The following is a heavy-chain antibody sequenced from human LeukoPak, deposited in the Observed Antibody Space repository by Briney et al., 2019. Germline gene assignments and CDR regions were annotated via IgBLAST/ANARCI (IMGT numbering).Heavy chain of an antibody. V-gene: IGHV4-61*01. CDR3: VRESSLLLGRPFDY. CDR2: IYYSGST. D-gene: IGHD3-22*01. CDR1: GGSFSSGSYY. Sequence: SETLSLTCTVSGGSFSSGSYYWSWIRQPPGRGLEWIGYIYYSGSTNYNPSLKSRVTISVDTSKNQFSLKLSFVTAADTAVYYCVRESSLLLGRPFDYWGQGTLVTVSS. J-gene: IGHJ4*02.